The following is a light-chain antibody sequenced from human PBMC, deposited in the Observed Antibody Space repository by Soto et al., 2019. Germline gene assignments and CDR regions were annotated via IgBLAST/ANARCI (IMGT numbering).Light chain of an antibody. J-gene: IGKJ4*01. CDR2: LAS. CDR1: QSIGDL. CDR3: QQANSFPLT. V-gene: IGKV1-12*01. Sequence: DIQMTQSPSFVSASVGDRVTLTCRASQSIGDLLAWYQQKPGKAPKLLISLASSLQSGVPARFSGSGSGTDFTLTISSLQPEDFATYYCQQANSFPLTFGGGTKVEIK.